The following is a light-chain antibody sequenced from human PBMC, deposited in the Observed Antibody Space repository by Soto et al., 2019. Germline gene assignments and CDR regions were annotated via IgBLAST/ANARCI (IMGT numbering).Light chain of an antibody. V-gene: IGKV3-20*01. CDR1: QSVSSSF. CDR3: QQYGSSPRT. Sequence: EIVLTQSPVTLSLSPGERATLSCRASQSVSSSFLAWYQQKVGPAPRLLIYGASSRATGIPDRFSGSGSGTDFTLTISRLEPEDFAVYYCQQYGSSPRTFGHGTRLEIK. J-gene: IGKJ5*01. CDR2: GAS.